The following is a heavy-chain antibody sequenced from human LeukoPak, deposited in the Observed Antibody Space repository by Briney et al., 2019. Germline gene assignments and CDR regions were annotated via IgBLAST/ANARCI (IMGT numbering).Heavy chain of an antibody. Sequence: PSQTLSLTCTVSGGSISSGGYYWSWIRQPPGKGLEWIGYIYHSGSTYYNPSLKSRVTISVDRSKNQFSLKLSSVTAADTAVYYCARDREQLVHNWFDPWGQGTLVTVSS. CDR2: IYHSGST. V-gene: IGHV4-30-2*01. J-gene: IGHJ5*02. CDR3: ARDREQLVHNWFDP. CDR1: GGSISSGGYY. D-gene: IGHD6-6*01.